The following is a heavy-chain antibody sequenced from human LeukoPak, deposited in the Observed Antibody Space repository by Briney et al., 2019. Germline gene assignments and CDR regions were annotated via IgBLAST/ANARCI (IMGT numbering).Heavy chain of an antibody. CDR3: ARDVDYGSGSYYKDSNWFDP. J-gene: IGHJ5*02. CDR2: IYYSGST. CDR1: GGSISSYY. V-gene: IGHV4-59*01. Sequence: SETLSLTCTVSGGSISSYYGSWIRQPPAKGLEWIGYIYYSGSTNYNPSLKSRVNISVDTSKNQFSLKLSSVTAADTAVYYCARDVDYGSGSYYKDSNWFDPWGQGTLVTVSS. D-gene: IGHD3-10*01.